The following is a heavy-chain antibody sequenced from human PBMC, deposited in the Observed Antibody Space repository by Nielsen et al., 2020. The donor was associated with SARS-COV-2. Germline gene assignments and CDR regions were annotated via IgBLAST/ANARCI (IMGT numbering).Heavy chain of an antibody. D-gene: IGHD4-23*01. J-gene: IGHJ4*02. CDR2: MSYGGST. V-gene: IGHV3-53*01. CDR1: GFTFRNYV. CDR3: SSPTVAY. Sequence: GGSLRLSCVASGFTFRNYVMSWVRQAPGKGLEWVSLMSYGGSTYHADSLKGRFTISRDNAKNSLYLQMNSLKTEDTAVYYCSSPTVAYWGQGTLVTVSS.